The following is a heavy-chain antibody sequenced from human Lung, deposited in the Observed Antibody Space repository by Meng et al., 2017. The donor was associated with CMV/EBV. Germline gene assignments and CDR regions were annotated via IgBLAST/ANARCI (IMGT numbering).Heavy chain of an antibody. CDR3: ARNPFYCSSTSCYIPGNYYYYYGMDF. D-gene: IGHD2-2*02. Sequence: ASVNVSCKASGYTFTSYGISWVRQAPGQGLEWMGWISAYNGNTNYAQKLQGRVTMTTDTSTSTAYMELRSLRSDDTAVYYCARNPFYCSSTSCYIPGNYYYYYGMDFWGQGTXVTVAS. CDR1: GYTFTSYG. CDR2: ISAYNGNT. J-gene: IGHJ6*02. V-gene: IGHV1-18*01.